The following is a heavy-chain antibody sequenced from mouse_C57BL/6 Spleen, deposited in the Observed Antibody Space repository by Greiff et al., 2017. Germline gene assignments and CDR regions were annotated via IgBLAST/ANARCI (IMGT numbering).Heavy chain of an antibody. Sequence: EVQRVESGGGLVKPGGSLKLSCAASGFTFSSYSMSWVRQTPEKRLEWVATISDGGSYTNYPHKVKGRFTVSRDNAKDNLHLRMSHLKSEDTDMYYCAREGQLRLHYWGQGTTLTVSS. J-gene: IGHJ2*01. CDR3: AREGQLRLHY. V-gene: IGHV5-4*01. D-gene: IGHD3-2*02. CDR1: GFTFSSYS. CDR2: ISDGGSYT.